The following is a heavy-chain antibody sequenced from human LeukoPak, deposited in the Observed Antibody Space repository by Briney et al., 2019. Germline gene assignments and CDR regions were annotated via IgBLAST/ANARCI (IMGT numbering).Heavy chain of an antibody. CDR3: ARGYCTSTNCNNWFDP. V-gene: IGHV3-23*01. D-gene: IGHD2-2*01. Sequence: GGSLRLSCAASGFTFSSYAMSWVRQGPGEGLEWVSAISGGGDMTHYTDSVKGRFTISRDNSRNVLYLQMNSLRADDAAIYYCARGYCTSTNCNNWFDPWSQGALVTVSS. CDR1: GFTFSSYA. J-gene: IGHJ5*02. CDR2: ISGGGDMT.